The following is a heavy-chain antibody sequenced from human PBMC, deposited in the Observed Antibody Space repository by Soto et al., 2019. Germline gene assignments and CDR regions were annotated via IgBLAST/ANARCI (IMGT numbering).Heavy chain of an antibody. D-gene: IGHD4-4*01. CDR3: ARGYSHYAH. J-gene: IGHJ4*02. CDR2: IYYSGPT. V-gene: IGHV4-61*01. Sequence: KTSETLSLTCTVSAGSVSRDSNFWSWIRQPPGKGLEWIGYIYYSGPTRYNPSLESRVTISIDSSKNQVSLNLTSVTAADTAVYYCARGYSHYAHWGRGTLVTVSS. CDR1: AGSVSRDSNF.